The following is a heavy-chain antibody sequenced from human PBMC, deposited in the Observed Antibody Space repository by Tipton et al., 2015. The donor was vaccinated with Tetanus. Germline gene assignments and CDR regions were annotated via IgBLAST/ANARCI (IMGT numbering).Heavy chain of an antibody. CDR3: AREPLSGSWPYDY. V-gene: IGHV1-46*01. CDR2: INPSGGST. CDR1: GYTFTSYY. J-gene: IGHJ4*02. D-gene: IGHD2-15*01. Sequence: QMQLVPSGAEVKKPGASVKVSCKASGYTFTSYYMHLVRQAPGQGLEWMGIINPSGGSTSYAQKFQGRVTMTRDTSTSTGYMELSSLRSEDTAVYYGAREPLSGSWPYDYWGQGTLGTVSS.